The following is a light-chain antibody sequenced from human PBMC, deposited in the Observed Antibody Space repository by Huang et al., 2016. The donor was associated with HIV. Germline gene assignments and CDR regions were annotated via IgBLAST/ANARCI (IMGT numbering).Light chain of an antibody. Sequence: EIVMTQAPATLSVSPGERATLSCRASQSVNSDLAWYQQKPGQAPRLLIYRASISATGIPARFSGSGSGTEFTLTISSLQSEDFAVYYCQQYKQWPPYTFGQGTKLEIK. CDR3: QQYKQWPPYT. J-gene: IGKJ2*01. CDR1: QSVNSD. CDR2: RAS. V-gene: IGKV3-15*01.